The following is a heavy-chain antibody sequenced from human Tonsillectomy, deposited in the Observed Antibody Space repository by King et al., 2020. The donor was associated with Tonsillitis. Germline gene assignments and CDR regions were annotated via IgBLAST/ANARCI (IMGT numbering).Heavy chain of an antibody. CDR1: GYTFTSYG. D-gene: IGHD3-3*01. Sequence: QLVQSGAEVKKPGASVKVSCKASGYTFTSYGINWVRQAPGQGLEWMGWISAYNGNPKYAQKLQGRVTMTTDTSTSTAYMELRSLRSDDKSVYYCAREGFLEWKRGFDYWGQGTLVTVSA. J-gene: IGHJ4*02. V-gene: IGHV1-18*01. CDR3: AREGFLEWKRGFDY. CDR2: ISAYNGNP.